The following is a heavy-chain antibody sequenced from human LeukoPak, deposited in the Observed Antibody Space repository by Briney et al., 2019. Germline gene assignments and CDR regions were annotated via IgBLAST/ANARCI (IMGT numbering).Heavy chain of an antibody. CDR1: GGSFSSYA. CDR2: IIPIFGTA. J-gene: IGHJ4*02. V-gene: IGHV1-69*01. D-gene: IGHD4-17*01. CDR3: ARGGSMGGYGVLGDY. Sequence: SVKVSCKASGGSFSSYAISWVRQAPGQGLEWMGGIIPIFGTANYAQKFQGRVTITADESTSTAYMELSSLRSEDTAVYYCARGGSMGGYGVLGDYWGQGTLVTVSS.